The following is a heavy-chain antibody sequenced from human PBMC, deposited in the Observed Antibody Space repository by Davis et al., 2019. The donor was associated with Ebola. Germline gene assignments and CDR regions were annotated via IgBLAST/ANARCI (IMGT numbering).Heavy chain of an antibody. D-gene: IGHD4-17*01. CDR3: AREVSDYAVSSGWYFDL. V-gene: IGHV3-13*01. J-gene: IGHJ2*01. CDR2: IAAAGDT. CDR1: GFIFSTYD. Sequence: GESLKISCAASGFIFSTYDMHWVRQAPGKGLEWVSAIAAAGDTYYPGSVKGRFTISRENGKNSLYLQMNSLGPGDTAVYYCAREVSDYAVSSGWYFDLWGRGTLVTVSS.